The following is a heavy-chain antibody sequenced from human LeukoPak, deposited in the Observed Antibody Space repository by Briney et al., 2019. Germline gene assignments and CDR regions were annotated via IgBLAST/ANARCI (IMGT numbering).Heavy chain of an antibody. CDR2: IIPILGIT. Sequence: ASVKLSCKASGATFSSYAISWVRQAPGQGLEWMGRIIPILGITNYAQKFQGRVTITADKSTSTAYMELSSLRSEDTAVYYCARPHYYDSSGYSVLDAFDIWGQGTMVTVSS. D-gene: IGHD3-22*01. CDR3: ARPHYYDSSGYSVLDAFDI. J-gene: IGHJ3*02. CDR1: GATFSSYA. V-gene: IGHV1-69*04.